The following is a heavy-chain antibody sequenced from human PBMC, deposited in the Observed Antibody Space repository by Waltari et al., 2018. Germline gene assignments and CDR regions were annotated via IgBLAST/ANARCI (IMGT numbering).Heavy chain of an antibody. Sequence: QVQLQPWGAGLLKPSDTLSLTCAVYGGSFSGYYRSWIRQPPGKGLERIGEINHSGSTNYNPSLKSRVTISVDTSKNQFSLKLSSVTAADTAVYYCARGGGITGLYWGQGTLVTVSS. CDR3: ARGGGITGLY. V-gene: IGHV4-34*01. J-gene: IGHJ4*02. CDR2: INHSGST. D-gene: IGHD3-10*01. CDR1: GGSFSGYY.